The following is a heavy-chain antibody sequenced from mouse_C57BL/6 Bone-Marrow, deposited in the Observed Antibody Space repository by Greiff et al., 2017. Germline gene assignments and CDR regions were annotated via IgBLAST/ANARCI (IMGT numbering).Heavy chain of an antibody. Sequence: VQLQQSGAELARPGASVKLSCKASGYTFTSYGISWVKQRTGQGLEWIGEIYPRSGNTYYNEKFKGKATLTADKSSSTAYMELRSLTSEDSAVYFSARRRGIPFAYWGQGTLVTVSA. D-gene: IGHD2-14*01. CDR1: GYTFTSYG. J-gene: IGHJ3*01. CDR3: ARRRGIPFAY. CDR2: IYPRSGNT. V-gene: IGHV1-81*01.